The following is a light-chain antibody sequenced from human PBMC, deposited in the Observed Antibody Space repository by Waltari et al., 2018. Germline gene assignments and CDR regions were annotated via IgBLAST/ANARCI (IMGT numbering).Light chain of an antibody. V-gene: IGLV2-14*01. Sequence: QSALTQPASVSGSPGQPITISCTGTSNHVVFYNYLSWYQQHPAKAPKVIIYELSNRPSGISNRFSGSKSGNTASLTISGLQPEDEADYHCSAYTSTSALVFGTGTKVTVL. CDR1: SNHVVFYNY. CDR2: ELS. CDR3: SAYTSTSALV. J-gene: IGLJ1*01.